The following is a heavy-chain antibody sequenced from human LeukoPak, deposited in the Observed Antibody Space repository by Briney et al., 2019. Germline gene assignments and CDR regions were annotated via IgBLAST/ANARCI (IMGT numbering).Heavy chain of an antibody. D-gene: IGHD3-10*01. CDR3: AKDMLPYYYGSGPGY. CDR1: GFTFDDYA. J-gene: IGHJ4*02. Sequence: GGSLRLSCAASGFTFDDYAMHWVRQAPGKGLEWVSGISWNSGSIGYADSVKGRFTISRDNAKNSLYLQMNSLRAEDTALYYCAKDMLPYYYGSGPGYWGQGTLVTVSS. CDR2: ISWNSGSI. V-gene: IGHV3-9*01.